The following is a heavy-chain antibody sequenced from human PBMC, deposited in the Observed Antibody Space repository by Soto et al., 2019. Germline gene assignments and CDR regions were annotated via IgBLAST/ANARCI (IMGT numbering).Heavy chain of an antibody. Sequence: TLSLTCPVPGGSISSGGYYWSWIRQHPGKGLEWIGYIYYSGSTYYNPSLKSRVTISVDTSKNQFSLKLSSVTAADTAVYYCATYGRDGYNLRYYYGMDVWGQGTTVTVSS. V-gene: IGHV4-31*03. CDR1: GGSISSGGYY. D-gene: IGHD5-12*01. J-gene: IGHJ6*02. CDR2: IYYSGST. CDR3: ATYGRDGYNLRYYYGMDV.